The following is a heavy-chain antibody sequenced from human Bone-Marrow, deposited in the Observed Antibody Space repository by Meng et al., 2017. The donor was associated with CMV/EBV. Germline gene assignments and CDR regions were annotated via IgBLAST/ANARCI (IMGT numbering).Heavy chain of an antibody. CDR2: IYYSGST. J-gene: IGHJ4*02. D-gene: IGHD5-18*01. V-gene: IGHV4-39*07. Sequence: GSLRLSCTVSGGSISSSSYYWGWIRQPPGKGLEWIGSIYYSGSTYYNPSLKSRVTISVDTSKNQFSLKLSSVTAADTAVYYCARDLSSYGPYSNFADWGQGPRVTGSS. CDR1: GGSISSSSYY. CDR3: ARDLSSYGPYSNFAD.